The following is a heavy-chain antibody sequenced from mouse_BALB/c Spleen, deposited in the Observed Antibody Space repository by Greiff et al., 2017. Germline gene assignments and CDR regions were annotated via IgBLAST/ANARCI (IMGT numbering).Heavy chain of an antibody. J-gene: IGHJ4*01. D-gene: IGHD1-1*01. CDR1: GFSLTSYG. CDR2: IWAGGST. Sequence: VKLVESGPGLVAPSQSLSITCTVSGFSLTSYGVHWVRQPPGKGLEWLGVIWAGGSTNYNSALMSRLSISKDNSKSQVFLKMNSLQTDDTAMYYCATYITTVNAMDYWGQGTSVTVSS. V-gene: IGHV2-9*02. CDR3: ATYITTVNAMDY.